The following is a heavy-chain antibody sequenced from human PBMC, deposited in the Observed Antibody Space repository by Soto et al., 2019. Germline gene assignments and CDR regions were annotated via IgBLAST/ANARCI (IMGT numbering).Heavy chain of an antibody. CDR1: GYTLTELS. Sequence: ASVKVSCKASGYTLTELSMHWLRQAPGKGLEWMGGFDPEDGETIYAQKFQGRVTMTEDTSTDTAYMELSSLRSEDTAVYYCATGVLGWFDPWGQGTLVTVSS. CDR2: FDPEDGET. D-gene: IGHD7-27*01. J-gene: IGHJ5*02. CDR3: ATGVLGWFDP. V-gene: IGHV1-24*01.